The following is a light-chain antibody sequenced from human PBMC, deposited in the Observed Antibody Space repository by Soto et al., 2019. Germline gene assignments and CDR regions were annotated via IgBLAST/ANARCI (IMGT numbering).Light chain of an antibody. V-gene: IGLV2-14*01. CDR1: SSDVGAYNY. J-gene: IGLJ2*01. CDR3: SSYTDSNTGL. CDR2: EVA. Sequence: QSALTQPASVSGSPGQSITISCTGTSSDVGAYNYVSWYQHHPGKAPKLIIYEVANRPSGVSNRFSGAKSGNTASLTISGRQAEDEADYCCSSYTDSNTGLFGGGTKVTVL.